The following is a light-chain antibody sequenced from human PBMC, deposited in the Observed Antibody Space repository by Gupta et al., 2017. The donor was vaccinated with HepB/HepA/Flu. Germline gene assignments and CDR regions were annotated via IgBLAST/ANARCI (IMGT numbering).Light chain of an antibody. CDR1: QSFSSRY. CDR2: GAS. CDR3: QQYGSSPRT. V-gene: IGKV3-20*01. J-gene: IGKJ1*01. Sequence: EIVLPQSTGTLSLSPGERATLSCRASQSFSSRYLAWYQQKPGQAPRLLIYGASTRAAGIPDRFIGSGSGTDFTLTISRLEPEDFAVYYCQQYGSSPRTFGQGTKVEIK.